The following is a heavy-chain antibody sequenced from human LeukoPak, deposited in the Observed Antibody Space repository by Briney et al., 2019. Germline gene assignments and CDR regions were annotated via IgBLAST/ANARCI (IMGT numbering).Heavy chain of an antibody. J-gene: IGHJ6*02. Sequence: PGRSLRLSCAASGFTFSSYGMHWVRQAPGKGLEWVAVIWYDGSNKYYADSVKGRFTISRDNSKNTLYLQMNSLRAEDTALYYCARAYYDFWSGSYPHFSYYGIDVWGQGTTVTVSS. CDR3: ARAYYDFWSGSYPHFSYYGIDV. CDR2: IWYDGSNK. V-gene: IGHV3-33*01. D-gene: IGHD3-3*01. CDR1: GFTFSSYG.